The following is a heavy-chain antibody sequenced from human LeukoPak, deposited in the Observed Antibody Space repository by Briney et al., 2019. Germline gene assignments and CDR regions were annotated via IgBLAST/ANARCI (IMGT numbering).Heavy chain of an antibody. CDR2: ISSSSSYI. J-gene: IGHJ6*03. V-gene: IGHV3-21*01. D-gene: IGHD3-9*01. Sequence: GGTLRLSCAASGFIFSSHGMNWVRQAPGKGLEWVSSISSSSSYIYYADSVKGRFTISRDNAKNSLYLQMNSLRAEDTAVYYCASPGPLLRYFDWTSYMDVWGKGTTVTVSS. CDR3: ASPGPLLRYFDWTSYMDV. CDR1: GFIFSSHG.